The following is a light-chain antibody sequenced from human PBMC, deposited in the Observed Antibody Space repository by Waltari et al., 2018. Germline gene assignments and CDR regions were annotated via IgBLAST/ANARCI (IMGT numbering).Light chain of an antibody. V-gene: IGLV1-44*01. CDR3: VAWDASLNGWV. CDR1: NPNTGGNP. CDR2: TDK. J-gene: IGLJ3*02. Sequence: QSVLTQPPSASGTPGQRVTISGSGSNPNTGGNPGTWYQQVPGAAPKLLIYTDKQRPSGVPDRFSGSRSGTSASLAISGLQSEDEADYYCVAWDASLNGWVFGGGTKLTV.